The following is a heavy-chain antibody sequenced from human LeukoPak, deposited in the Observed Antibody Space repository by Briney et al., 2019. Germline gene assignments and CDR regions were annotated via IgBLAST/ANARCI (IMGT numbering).Heavy chain of an antibody. CDR2: ISYIGTT. D-gene: IGHD6-13*01. CDR3: ARERGSSSWYFY. J-gene: IGHJ4*02. V-gene: IGHV4-59*11. CDR1: GDSFSSHY. Sequence: SETLSLTCAVSGDSFSSHYWTWIRQPPGRGLEWIGYISYIGTTNYNPSLKSRVTISVDTSKNQFSLKLSSVTAADTAVYYCARERGSSSWYFYWGQGTLVTVSS.